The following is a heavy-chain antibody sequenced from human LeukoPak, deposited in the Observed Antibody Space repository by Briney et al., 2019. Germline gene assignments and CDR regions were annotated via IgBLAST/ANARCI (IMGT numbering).Heavy chain of an antibody. CDR1: GGTFSSYA. J-gene: IGHJ4*02. D-gene: IGHD3-22*01. CDR2: IIPIFGTA. V-gene: IGHV1-69*13. CDR3: ARDHSTETYYDSSGPEID. Sequence: ASVKVSCKASGGTFSSYAISWVRQAPGQGLEWMGGIIPIFGTANYAQKFQGRVTITADESTSTAYMELSSLRSEDTAVYYCARDHSTETYYDSSGPEIDWGQGTLVTVSS.